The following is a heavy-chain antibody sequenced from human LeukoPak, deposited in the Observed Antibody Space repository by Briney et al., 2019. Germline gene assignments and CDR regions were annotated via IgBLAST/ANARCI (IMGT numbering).Heavy chain of an antibody. CDR3: ARLARYHLLEASDI. CDR2: ISAHDGGT. CDR1: GYSFTSYG. Sequence: ASVKVSCKASGYSFTSYGFSWVRQATGQGLEWLGWISAHDGGTNYEQKFQGRLTMTTETSTTTAYMELRSLRSDDTAVYYCARLARYHLLEASDIWGQGTMVTVSS. V-gene: IGHV1-18*01. D-gene: IGHD1-14*01. J-gene: IGHJ3*02.